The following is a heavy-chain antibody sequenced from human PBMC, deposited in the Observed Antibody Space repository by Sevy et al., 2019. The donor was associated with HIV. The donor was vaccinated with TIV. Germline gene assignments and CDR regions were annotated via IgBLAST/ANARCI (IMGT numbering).Heavy chain of an antibody. CDR2: ISYDGNNK. J-gene: IGHJ3*02. CDR1: RFTFCSYA. Sequence: GGSLRLSCAASRFTFCSYAMHWVRQAPGKGLEWVAIISYDGNNKYYADSVKGRFTISRDNSKNTLDLQMNSLRAEDTAVYYCAREDRDDSPFDIWGQGSMVTVSS. CDR3: AREDRDDSPFDI. V-gene: IGHV3-30-3*01. D-gene: IGHD3-22*01.